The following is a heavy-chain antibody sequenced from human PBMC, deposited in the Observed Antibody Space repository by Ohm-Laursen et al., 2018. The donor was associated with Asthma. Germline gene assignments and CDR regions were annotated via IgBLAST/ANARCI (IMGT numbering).Heavy chain of an antibody. CDR3: ARAHSSSWYIRFDY. V-gene: IGHV3-53*01. CDR1: GFTVSSNY. J-gene: IGHJ4*02. Sequence: SLRLSCSASGFTVSSNYMSWVRQAPGKGLEWVSVIYSGGSTYYADSVKGRFTISRDNSKNTLYLQMNSLRAEDTAVYYCARAHSSSWYIRFDYWGQGTLVTVSS. CDR2: IYSGGST. D-gene: IGHD6-13*01.